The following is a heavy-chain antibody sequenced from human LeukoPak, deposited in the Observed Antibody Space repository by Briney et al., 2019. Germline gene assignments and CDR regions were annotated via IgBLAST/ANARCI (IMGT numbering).Heavy chain of an antibody. D-gene: IGHD2-15*01. V-gene: IGHV3-30-3*02. CDR3: AKDRGYCSGGNCYNRYGMDV. CDR1: GFTFSNYA. Sequence: GGSLRLSCAASGFTFSNYAMNWVRQAPGKGLEWVAIISYHGRSVDYADSVKGRFTMSRDNSKNTLSLQMNSLRAEDTAVYYCAKDRGYCSGGNCYNRYGMDVWGQGTTVTVSS. J-gene: IGHJ6*02. CDR2: ISYHGRSV.